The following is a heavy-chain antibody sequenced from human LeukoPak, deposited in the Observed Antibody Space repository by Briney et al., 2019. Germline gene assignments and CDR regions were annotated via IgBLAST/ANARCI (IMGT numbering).Heavy chain of an antibody. Sequence: PLGTLSLTCAVSGGSISDENWWSWVRQPPGKGLEWIGEIHYRGGTNYNPSLRSRVTISVDTSKNQFSLKMTSVTAADTAVYYCATPNDAFNIWGQGTMVTVSS. CDR2: IHYRGGT. CDR1: GGSISDENW. V-gene: IGHV4-4*02. CDR3: ATPNDAFNI. J-gene: IGHJ3*02.